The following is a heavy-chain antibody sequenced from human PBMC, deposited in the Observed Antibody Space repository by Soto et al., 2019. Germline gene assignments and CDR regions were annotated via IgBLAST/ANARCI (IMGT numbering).Heavy chain of an antibody. CDR3: ATSYGSGYRAFDY. CDR1: GYTFTSYG. J-gene: IGHJ4*02. Sequence: ASVKVSCKASGYTFTSYGISWVRQAPGQGLEWMGRVSAYNGNTNYAQKLQGRVTMTTDTSISTAYMELRSLRSEDTAFYYCATSYGSGYRAFDYWGQGTLVTVSS. CDR2: VSAYNGNT. V-gene: IGHV1-18*01. D-gene: IGHD3-10*01.